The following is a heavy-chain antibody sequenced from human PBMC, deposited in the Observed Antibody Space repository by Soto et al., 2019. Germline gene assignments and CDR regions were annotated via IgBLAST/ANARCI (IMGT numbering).Heavy chain of an antibody. J-gene: IGHJ4*02. Sequence: QLQLQESGPGLVKPSETLSLTCTVSGGSITSNASSWGWIRQPPGKGLEWLGSSYYSGSASYNPSLKSRVTLSVDTSKNQFSLKLSSVTAADTAVYYCARRPKRGSYSWCFDYWGQGTLVTVSS. V-gene: IGHV4-39*01. D-gene: IGHD1-26*01. CDR2: SYYSGSA. CDR3: ARRPKRGSYSWCFDY. CDR1: GGSITSNASS.